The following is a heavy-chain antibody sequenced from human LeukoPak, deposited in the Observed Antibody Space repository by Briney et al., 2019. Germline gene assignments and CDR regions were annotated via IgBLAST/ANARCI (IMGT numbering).Heavy chain of an antibody. D-gene: IGHD1-26*01. J-gene: IGHJ4*02. CDR1: GFTFSSYN. V-gene: IGHV3-48*01. CDR2: ISSSSSTI. CDR3: ARDERGGGATDFDY. Sequence: GGSLRLSCAASGFTFSSYNMNWVRQAPGKGLEWVSFISSSSSTIYYTDSVKGRFTISRDNAKNSLHLQMNSLRVGDTAVYYCARDERGGGATDFDYWGQGTLVTVSS.